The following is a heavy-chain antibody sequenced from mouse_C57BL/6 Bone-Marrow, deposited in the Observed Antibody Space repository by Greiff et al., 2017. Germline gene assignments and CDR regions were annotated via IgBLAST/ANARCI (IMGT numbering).Heavy chain of an antibody. Sequence: EVHLVESGGGLVQPGGSLKLSCAASGFTFSDYYMYWVRQTPEKRLEWVAYISNGGGSTYYPDTVKGRFTISRDNAKNTLYLQLSRLKSEDTAMYYCARHRYGSSLDYWGQGTSVTVSS. V-gene: IGHV5-12*01. CDR2: ISNGGGST. CDR3: ARHRYGSSLDY. D-gene: IGHD1-1*01. CDR1: GFTFSDYY. J-gene: IGHJ4*01.